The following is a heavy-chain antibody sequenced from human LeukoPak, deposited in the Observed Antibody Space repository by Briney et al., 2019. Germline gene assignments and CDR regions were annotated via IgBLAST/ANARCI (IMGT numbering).Heavy chain of an antibody. CDR3: ATKQWLAPPPDS. V-gene: IGHV3-74*01. Sequence: PGRSLRLSCAASGFTFSKYWMLWVRQAPGKGQESVSRINTDGTVTTYADSVKGRFTVSRDNADNTMFLQMNSVRDEDTAVYYCATKQWLAPPPDSWGQGTPVTVSS. CDR2: INTDGTVT. CDR1: GFTFSKYW. D-gene: IGHD6-19*01. J-gene: IGHJ4*02.